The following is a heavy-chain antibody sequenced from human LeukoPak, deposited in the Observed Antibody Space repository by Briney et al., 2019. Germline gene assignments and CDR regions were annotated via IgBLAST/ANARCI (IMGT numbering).Heavy chain of an antibody. CDR3: ARVGLRRIPDY. CDR2: IIPILGIA. D-gene: IGHD4-17*01. J-gene: IGHJ4*02. CDR1: GGTFSSYT. V-gene: IGHV1-69*02. Sequence: SVKVSCKASGGTFSSYTISWVRQAPGQGLEWMGRIIPILGIANYAQKFQGRVTITADKSTSTAYMELSSLRSEDTAVYYCARVGLRRIPDYWGQGTLVTVSS.